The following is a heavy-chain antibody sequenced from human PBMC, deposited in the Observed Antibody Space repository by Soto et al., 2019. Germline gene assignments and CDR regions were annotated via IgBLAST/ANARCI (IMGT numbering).Heavy chain of an antibody. CDR1: GGSISSYY. J-gene: IGHJ6*02. CDR2: IYYSGST. Sequence: PSETLSLTCTVSGGSISSYYWSWIRQPPGKGLEWIGYIYYSGSTNYNPSLKSRVTISVDTSKNQFSLKLSSVTAADTAVYYCARVVKTRSWYVAYYYYGMDVCGQGTPVTVYS. CDR3: ARVVKTRSWYVAYYYYGMDV. V-gene: IGHV4-59*01. D-gene: IGHD6-13*01.